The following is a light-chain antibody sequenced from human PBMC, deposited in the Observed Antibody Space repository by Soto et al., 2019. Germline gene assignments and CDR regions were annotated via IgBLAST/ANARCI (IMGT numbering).Light chain of an antibody. V-gene: IGLV2-8*01. CDR2: EVS. CDR3: SSYAGSDNLVV. J-gene: IGLJ3*02. CDR1: SSDVGGYNY. Sequence: QSALTQPPSASGSPGQSVTISCTGTSSDVGGYNYVSWYQQHPGKAPKLMIYEVSKRPSGVPDRFSGSKSGNTASLTVSGLQAEAEVDYYCSSYAGSDNLVVFGGGAQLTVL.